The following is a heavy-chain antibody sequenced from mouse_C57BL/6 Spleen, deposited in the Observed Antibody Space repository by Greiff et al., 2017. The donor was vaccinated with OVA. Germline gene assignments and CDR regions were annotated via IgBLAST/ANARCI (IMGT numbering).Heavy chain of an antibody. CDR3: ARGVMGYYAMDY. CDR2: IDPSDSET. J-gene: IGHJ4*01. CDR1: GYTFTSYW. V-gene: IGHV1-52*01. Sequence: QVQLQQPGAELVRPGSSVKLSCKASGYTFTSYWMHWVKQRPIQGLEWIGNIDPSDSETHYNQKFKDKATLTVDKSSSTAYMQRSSLTSEDSAVYYCARGVMGYYAMDYWGQGTSVTVSS.